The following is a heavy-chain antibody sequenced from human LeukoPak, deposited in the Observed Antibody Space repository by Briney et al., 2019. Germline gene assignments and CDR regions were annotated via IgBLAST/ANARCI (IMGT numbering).Heavy chain of an antibody. CDR1: GFTFSSYW. J-gene: IGHJ4*02. Sequence: GGSLRLSCAASGFTFSSYWMHWVRQAPGKGLVWVSRINSDGSSTSYADSVKGRFTISRDNAKNTLYLQMNSLRAEDAAVYYCAKAPVTSCRGAFCYPFDYWGQGTLVTVSS. V-gene: IGHV3-74*01. CDR3: AKAPVTSCRGAFCYPFDY. CDR2: INSDGSST. D-gene: IGHD2-15*01.